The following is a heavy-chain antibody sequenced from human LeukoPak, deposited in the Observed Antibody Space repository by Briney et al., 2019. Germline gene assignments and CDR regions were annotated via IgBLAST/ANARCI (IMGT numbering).Heavy chain of an antibody. CDR2: INPNSGGT. J-gene: IGHJ4*02. CDR1: GYTFTGYY. CDR3: ARVSYYYDSSGYNQY. V-gene: IGHV1-2*02. D-gene: IGHD3-22*01. Sequence: ASVKASCKASGYTFTGYYMHWVRQAPGQGLEWMGWINPNSGGTNYAQKFQGRVTMTRDTSISTAYMELSRLRSDDTAVYYCARVSYYYDSSGYNQYWGQGTLVTVSS.